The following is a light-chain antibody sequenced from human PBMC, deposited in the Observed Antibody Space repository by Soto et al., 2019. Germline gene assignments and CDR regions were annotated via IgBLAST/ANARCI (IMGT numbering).Light chain of an antibody. J-gene: IGKJ5*01. CDR1: QSISSY. Sequence: DIQMTQSPSSLSASVGDRVTITCRASQSISSYLNWYQQKPGKAPKLLIYAASSLQSGVPSRFSGSGSGTDFTLTISSLQPEYFATYYYKKSYSTPSITLGQGTRLEIK. CDR3: KKSYSTPSIT. CDR2: AAS. V-gene: IGKV1-39*01.